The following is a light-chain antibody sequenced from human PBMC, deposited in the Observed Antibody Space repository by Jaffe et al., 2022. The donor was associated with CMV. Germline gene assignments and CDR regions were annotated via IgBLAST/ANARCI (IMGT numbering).Light chain of an antibody. V-gene: IGLV1-44*01. CDR2: TND. CDR3: AAWDYSLKGWV. J-gene: IGLJ3*02. CDR1: SSNIGSST. Sequence: QSVLTQPPSASGTPRQRVTISCSGSSSNIGSSTVNWYQQLPGTAPKVLIYTNDQRPSGVPGRFSGSKSGTSASLAISGLQSEDEADYYCAAWDYSLKGWVFGGGTKLTVL.